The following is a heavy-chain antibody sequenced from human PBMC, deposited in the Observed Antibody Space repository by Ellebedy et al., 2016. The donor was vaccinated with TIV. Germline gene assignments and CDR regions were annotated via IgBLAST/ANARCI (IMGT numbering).Heavy chain of an antibody. Sequence: AASVKVSCKASGGTFSSYAISWVRQAPGQGLEWMGRIIPILGIGNYAQQFQGRVTMTSDTSTITVYMELSSLKSEDTAVYYCARDHVEVPAALFYFDYWGQGALVAVSS. CDR2: IIPILGIG. CDR3: ARDHVEVPAALFYFDY. J-gene: IGHJ4*02. V-gene: IGHV1-69*04. D-gene: IGHD2-2*01. CDR1: GGTFSSYA.